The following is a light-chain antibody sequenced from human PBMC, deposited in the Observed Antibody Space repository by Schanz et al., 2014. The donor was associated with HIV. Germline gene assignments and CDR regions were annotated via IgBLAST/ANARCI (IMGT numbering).Light chain of an antibody. J-gene: IGKJ5*01. CDR3: QQYGNLPIT. CDR2: DAS. Sequence: DIQVTQSPSSLSASVGDRVTITCQASQDIQKYLNWYQQKPGEAPKLLIYDASNLQTGVPSRFSGSASGTDFSFTITSLQPEDIASYYCQQYGNLPITFGQGTRLEIK. CDR1: QDIQKY. V-gene: IGKV1-33*01.